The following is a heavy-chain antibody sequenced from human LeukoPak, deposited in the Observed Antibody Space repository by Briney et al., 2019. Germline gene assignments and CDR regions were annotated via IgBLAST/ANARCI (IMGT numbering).Heavy chain of an antibody. CDR2: IYYSGST. Sequence: SETLSLTCTVSGSSISSYYWSWIRQPPGKGLEWIGYIYYSGSTNYNPSLKSRVTISVDTSKNQFSLKLSSVTAADTAVYYCAAHLWFGELFSWFDPWGQGTLVTVSS. D-gene: IGHD3-10*01. CDR1: GSSISSYY. CDR3: AAHLWFGELFSWFDP. J-gene: IGHJ5*02. V-gene: IGHV4-59*01.